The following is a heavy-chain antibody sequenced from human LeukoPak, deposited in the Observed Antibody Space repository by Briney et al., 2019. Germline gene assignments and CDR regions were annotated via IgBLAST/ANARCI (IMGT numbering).Heavy chain of an antibody. Sequence: ASVKVSCKASGYTFTSYDINWVRQATGQGLEWKGWMNPNSGNTGYAQKFQGRVTMTRNTSISTAYMELSSLRSEDTAVYYCARRRIVVGWFDPWGQGTLVTVSS. CDR2: MNPNSGNT. J-gene: IGHJ5*02. D-gene: IGHD3-22*01. CDR3: ARRRIVVGWFDP. CDR1: GYTFTSYD. V-gene: IGHV1-8*01.